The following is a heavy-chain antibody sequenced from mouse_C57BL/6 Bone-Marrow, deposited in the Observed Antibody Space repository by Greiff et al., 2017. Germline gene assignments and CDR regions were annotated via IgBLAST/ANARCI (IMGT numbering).Heavy chain of an antibody. J-gene: IGHJ2*01. V-gene: IGHV1-64*01. CDR3: AREDMDGYLDYFDD. CDR1: AYTFTRSW. D-gene: IGHD2-3*01. Sequence: QVQLQQPGAELVKPGASVMLSCKASAYTFTRSWMHWVKQRPGQGLEWIGMIHPNSGSTNYNEKFKSKATLTVDKSSSTAYMQLSSLTSEDSAVYYCAREDMDGYLDYFDDWGQGNTLTV. CDR2: IHPNSGST.